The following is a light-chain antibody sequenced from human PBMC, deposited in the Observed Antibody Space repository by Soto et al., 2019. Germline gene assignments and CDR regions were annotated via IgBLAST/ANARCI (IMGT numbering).Light chain of an antibody. CDR2: GAS. Sequence: EIVISQSPASLSVSPGERATLSCRANQSISTYLAWYQQKPGQAPRLLIYGASTRATGIPVRFSGSGSGTEFTLTISSLQSGDFAVYYCQQYNNWPPGTFGQGTKVDIK. CDR3: QQYNNWPPGT. CDR1: QSISTY. V-gene: IGKV3-15*01. J-gene: IGKJ1*01.